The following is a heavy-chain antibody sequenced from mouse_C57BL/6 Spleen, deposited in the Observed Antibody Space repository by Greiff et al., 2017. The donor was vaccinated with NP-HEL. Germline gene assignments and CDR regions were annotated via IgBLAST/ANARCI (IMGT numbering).Heavy chain of an antibody. CDR1: GYTFTSYG. D-gene: IGHD4-1*01. CDR3: ASTGTNY. J-gene: IGHJ2*01. CDR2: IYPRSGNT. Sequence: QVQLQQSGAELARPGASVKLSCKASGYTFTSYGISWVKQRTGQGLEWIGEIYPRSGNTYSNEKFKGKATLTADKSSSTAYMELRSLTSEDSAVYFCASTGTNYWGQGTTLTVSS. V-gene: IGHV1-81*01.